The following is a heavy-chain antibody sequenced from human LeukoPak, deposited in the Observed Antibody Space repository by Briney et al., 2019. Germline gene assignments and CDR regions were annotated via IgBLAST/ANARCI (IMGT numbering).Heavy chain of an antibody. D-gene: IGHD2-2*02. CDR2: INHSGST. CDR3: ANRAGCSSTSCYTKGWFDP. J-gene: IGHJ5*02. CDR1: GGSLSGDY. Sequence: SETLSLTCVVSGGSLSGDYWSWIRPPPGKGLEWIGEINHSGSTNYNPSLKSRVTISVDTSKNQFSLKLSSVPAADTAVYYFANRAGCSSTSCYTKGWFDPWGQGTLVTVSS. V-gene: IGHV4-34*01.